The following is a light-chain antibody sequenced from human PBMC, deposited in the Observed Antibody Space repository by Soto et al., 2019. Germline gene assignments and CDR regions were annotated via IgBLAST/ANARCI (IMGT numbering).Light chain of an antibody. Sequence: QSALTQPASVSGSPGQSITISCAGTSSDVGNYNLVSWYQQHPGKVPKVLIYQVSQRPSGVSHRFSGSKSGNTASLTISGLQAEDEAHYYCCSYAGPIAWMFGGGTKLTVL. J-gene: IGLJ3*02. CDR3: CSYAGPIAWM. CDR2: QVS. V-gene: IGLV2-23*02. CDR1: SSDVGNYNL.